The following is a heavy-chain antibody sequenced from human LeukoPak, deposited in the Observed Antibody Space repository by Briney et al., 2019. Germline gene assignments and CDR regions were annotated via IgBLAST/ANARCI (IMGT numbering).Heavy chain of an antibody. CDR3: ARDSQWELLSPNPGGNDY. V-gene: IGHV3-30*03. CDR2: ISYDGSNK. Sequence: GGSLRLSCAASGFTFSSYGMHWVRQAPGKGLEWVAVISYDGSNKYYADSVKGRFTISRDNAKNSLYLQMNSLRAEDTAVYYCARDSQWELLSPNPGGNDYWGQGTLVTVSS. D-gene: IGHD1-26*01. J-gene: IGHJ4*02. CDR1: GFTFSSYG.